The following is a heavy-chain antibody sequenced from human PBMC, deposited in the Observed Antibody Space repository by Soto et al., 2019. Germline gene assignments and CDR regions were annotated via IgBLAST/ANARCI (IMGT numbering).Heavy chain of an antibody. CDR3: AKEKDYDFNWGSDRFTSHY. CDR1: GFTFRTYA. D-gene: IGHD3-16*02. J-gene: IGHJ4*02. CDR2: ISGSAGT. V-gene: IGHV3-23*01. Sequence: GGSLRLSCTASGFTFRTYAMTWVRQAPGKGLEWVSAISGSAGTFYATSVKGRFTISRDNSRSTVYRQMHSLRAEDWAIYYCAKEKDYDFNWGSDRFTSHYWGRGTLVTVSS.